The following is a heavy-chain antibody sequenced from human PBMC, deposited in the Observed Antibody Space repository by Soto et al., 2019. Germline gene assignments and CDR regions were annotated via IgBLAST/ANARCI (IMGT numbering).Heavy chain of an antibody. CDR2: IYRSGST. V-gene: IGHV4-30-4*01. CDR1: GGSISSGDVY. D-gene: IGHD3-10*01. CDR3: ARRPYFAGSGSLDYFDY. Sequence: QVHLQESGPGLVRPSQTLSLTCTVSGGSISSGDVYWSWIRQAPGKDLEWIGYIYRSGSTKYNPSLKSRATLSVDTSKNQFSLNLRSVTAADTAVYYCARRPYFAGSGSLDYFDYWGQGTLVTVSS. J-gene: IGHJ4*02.